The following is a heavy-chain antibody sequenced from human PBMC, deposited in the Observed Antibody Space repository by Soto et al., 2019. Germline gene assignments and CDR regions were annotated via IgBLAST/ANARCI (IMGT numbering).Heavy chain of an antibody. D-gene: IGHD3-22*01. CDR2: IYYLGNT. J-gene: IGHJ4*02. CDR1: GGSISSSSSY. V-gene: IGHV4-39*01. Sequence: PSETLSLTCTVSGGSISSSSSYWGWIRQPPGKGLEWVGSIYYLGNTYYNPSLGSRVTISVDTSKNQFSLKLRSVTAADTAVFYCAGLYSYDSSRYHLTYSAQGALDTGSS. CDR3: AGLYSYDSSRYHLTY.